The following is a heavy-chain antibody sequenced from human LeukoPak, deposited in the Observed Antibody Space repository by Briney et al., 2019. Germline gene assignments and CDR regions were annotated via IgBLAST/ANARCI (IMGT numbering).Heavy chain of an antibody. V-gene: IGHV1-69*04. CDR1: GGTFSRYA. J-gene: IGHJ4*02. CDR3: ARTYCSGGSCYGGFDH. Sequence: SVKVSCKASGGTFSRYAISWVRQAPGQGLEWMGRIIPILAIANFAQKFQGRVTITADKSTSTAYMELSSLRSEDTAVYYCARTYCSGGSCYGGFDHWGQGTLVTVS. D-gene: IGHD2-15*01. CDR2: IIPILAIA.